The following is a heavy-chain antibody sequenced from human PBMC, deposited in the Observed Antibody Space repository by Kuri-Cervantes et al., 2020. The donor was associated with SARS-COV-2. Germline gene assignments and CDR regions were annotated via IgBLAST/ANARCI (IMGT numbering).Heavy chain of an antibody. Sequence: SETLSLTCTVSGGSINSGGYYWNWIRQLPGKGLEWIGYIYYTGSTYYNPSLKSLVTISADTSKNQFSLKLSSVTAADTAVYYCARVGGTGFDYWGQGTLVTVSS. CDR1: GGSINSGGYY. J-gene: IGHJ4*02. D-gene: IGHD1-1*01. CDR3: ARVGGTGFDY. CDR2: IYYTGST. V-gene: IGHV4-31*01.